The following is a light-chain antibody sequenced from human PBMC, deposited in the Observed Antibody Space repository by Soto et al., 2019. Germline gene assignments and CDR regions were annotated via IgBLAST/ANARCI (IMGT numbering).Light chain of an antibody. V-gene: IGKV3-15*01. CDR2: DAS. J-gene: IGKJ5*01. CDR3: QQYIDWPIT. Sequence: EIVMTQSPATLSASPGESVTLSCRASQSVSSNLAWYQQTPGQAPRVLVYDASTRATGLPARFSGSGSETEFTLTISGLQSEDFAVYYCQQYIDWPITFGQGTRLEI. CDR1: QSVSSN.